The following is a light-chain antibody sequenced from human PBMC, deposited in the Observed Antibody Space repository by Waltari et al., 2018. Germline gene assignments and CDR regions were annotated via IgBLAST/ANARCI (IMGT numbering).Light chain of an antibody. V-gene: IGKV1-12*01. J-gene: IGKJ1*01. Sequence: DIRMTQSPSSVSASVGDRVTITCRASQDIRTWLAWYQQKPGKAPRLLIYHASGLQSGVPSRFSGSGSGTDFTLTISSLQHEDFATYSCQQSGTFPPTFGPGTKVEI. CDR1: QDIRTW. CDR3: QQSGTFPPT. CDR2: HAS.